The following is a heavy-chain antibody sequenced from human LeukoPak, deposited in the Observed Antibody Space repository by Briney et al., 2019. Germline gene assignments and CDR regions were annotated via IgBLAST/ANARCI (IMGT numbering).Heavy chain of an antibody. V-gene: IGHV4-4*09. D-gene: IGHD3-10*01. CDR3: ARHGSVRSPLGP. CDR1: GGSISSYY. J-gene: IGHJ5*02. CDR2: IYATGST. Sequence: SETLSLTCTVSGGSISSYYLSWIRQPPAKGLQWIAYIYATGSTNYYHSLKSRVTISVDTSKDQFSLNLSSVTAADTAVYYCARHGSVRSPLGPWGQGTLVTVSS.